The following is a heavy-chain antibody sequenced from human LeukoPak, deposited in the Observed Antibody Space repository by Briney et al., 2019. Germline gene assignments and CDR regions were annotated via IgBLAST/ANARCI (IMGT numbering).Heavy chain of an antibody. CDR2: IYSGGST. D-gene: IGHD3-10*01. Sequence: GGSLRLSCAASGFTFSSNYMSWVRQAPGKGLEWVSVIYSGGSTYYADSVKGRFTISRHNSKNTLYLQMNSLRAEDTAAYYCARDRWPPLRGLYYYGMDVWGQGTTVTVSS. CDR3: ARDRWPPLRGLYYYGMDV. V-gene: IGHV3-53*04. J-gene: IGHJ6*02. CDR1: GFTFSSNY.